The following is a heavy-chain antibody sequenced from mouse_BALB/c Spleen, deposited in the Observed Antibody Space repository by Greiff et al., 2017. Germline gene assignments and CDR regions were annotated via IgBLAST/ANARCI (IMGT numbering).Heavy chain of an antibody. D-gene: IGHD2-1*01. CDR3: ARIGNYGKGYAMDY. J-gene: IGHJ4*01. CDR1: GFSLTSYG. CDR2: IWSGGST. Sequence: VKLVESGPGLVQPSQSLSITCTVSGFSLTSYGVHWVRQSPGKGLEWLGVIWSGGSTDYNAAFISRLSISKDNSKSQVFFKMNSLQADDTAIYYCARIGNYGKGYAMDYWGQGTSVTVSS. V-gene: IGHV2-4-1*01.